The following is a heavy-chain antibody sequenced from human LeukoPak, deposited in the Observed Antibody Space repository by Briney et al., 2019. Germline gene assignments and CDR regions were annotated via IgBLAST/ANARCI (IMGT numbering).Heavy chain of an antibody. CDR2: IRQDGGEK. V-gene: IGHV3-7*01. Sequence: GGSLRLSCAASGFSFSSYDMNWVRQAPGKGLEWVASIRQDGGEKSYVDSVKGRFTISRDNTKNSLYLQMSSLRAEDTAVYYCARDGTAAGLYFDLWGQGTLVTVSS. D-gene: IGHD6-13*01. J-gene: IGHJ4*01. CDR3: ARDGTAAGLYFDL. CDR1: GFSFSSYD.